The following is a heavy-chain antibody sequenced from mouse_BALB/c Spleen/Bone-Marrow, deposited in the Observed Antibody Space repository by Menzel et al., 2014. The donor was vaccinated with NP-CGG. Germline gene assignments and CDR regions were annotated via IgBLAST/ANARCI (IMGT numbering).Heavy chain of an antibody. CDR1: GFNIKDYY. J-gene: IGHJ1*01. D-gene: IGHD1-1*01. Sequence: VQLQQSGAEPVRPGALVKLSCKASGFNIKDYYMHWVKQRPEQGLEWIGWTDPENGNTIYDPKFQGKASITADTSSNTAYLQLSSLTSEDTAVYYCASGYYGSSPYWYFDVWGAGTTVTVSS. CDR2: TDPENGNT. CDR3: ASGYYGSSPYWYFDV. V-gene: IGHV14-1*02.